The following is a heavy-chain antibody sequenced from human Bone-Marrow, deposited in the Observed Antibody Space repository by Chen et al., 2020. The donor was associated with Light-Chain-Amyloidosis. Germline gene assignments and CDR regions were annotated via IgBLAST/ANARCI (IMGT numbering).Heavy chain of an antibody. CDR3: ARDTVVGATQYYFDY. V-gene: IGHV1-2*04. CDR2: INPNSGGT. Sequence: VQLVQSGAEVKKPGASVKVSCKASGYTFTGYYMHWVRQAPGQGLEWMGWINPNSGGTNYAQKFQGWVTMTRDTSISTAYMELSRLRSDDTAVYYCARDTVVGATQYYFDYWGQGTLVTVSS. CDR1: GYTFTGYY. D-gene: IGHD1-26*01. J-gene: IGHJ4*02.